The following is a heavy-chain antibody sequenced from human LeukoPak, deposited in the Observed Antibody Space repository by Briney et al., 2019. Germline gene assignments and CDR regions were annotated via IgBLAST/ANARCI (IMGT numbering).Heavy chain of an antibody. CDR3: AKGLYCSGGSCYSRNYYYYGMDV. Sequence: PGGSLRLSCAASGFTFDDYAMHWVRQAPGKGLEWVSGISWNSGSIGYADSVKGRFTISRDNAKNSLYLQTNSLRAEDTALYYCAKGLYCSGGSCYSRNYYYYGMDVWGQGTTVTVSS. CDR2: ISWNSGSI. J-gene: IGHJ6*02. CDR1: GFTFDDYA. D-gene: IGHD2-15*01. V-gene: IGHV3-9*01.